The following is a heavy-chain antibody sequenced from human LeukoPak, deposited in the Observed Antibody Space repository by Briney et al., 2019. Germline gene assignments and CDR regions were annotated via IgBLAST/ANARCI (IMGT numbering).Heavy chain of an antibody. CDR3: AKKVGGVYAFEI. Sequence: PGGSLRLSCAASGFTFSSYWMSWVRQAPGKGLEWVSGISGSGGFTYYADSVKGRFTISRDNSKNTLYLQMNSLRVEDTAVYYCAKKVGGVYAFEIWGQGTMVTVSS. CDR1: GFTFSSYW. J-gene: IGHJ3*02. V-gene: IGHV3-23*01. CDR2: ISGSGGFT. D-gene: IGHD6-25*01.